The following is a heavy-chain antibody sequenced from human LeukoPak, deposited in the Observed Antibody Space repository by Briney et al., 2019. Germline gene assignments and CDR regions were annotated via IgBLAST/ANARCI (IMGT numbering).Heavy chain of an antibody. D-gene: IGHD3-22*01. Sequence: MPSETLSLTCTVSGGSISSGGYYWSWIRQHPGKGLEWIGYIYYSGSTYYNPSLKSRVTISVDTSKNQFSLKLSSVTAADTAVYYCARGGYYDSSGYYGAAWWYFDLWGRGTLVTVSS. V-gene: IGHV4-31*03. CDR3: ARGGYYDSSGYYGAAWWYFDL. CDR1: GGSISSGGYY. J-gene: IGHJ2*01. CDR2: IYYSGST.